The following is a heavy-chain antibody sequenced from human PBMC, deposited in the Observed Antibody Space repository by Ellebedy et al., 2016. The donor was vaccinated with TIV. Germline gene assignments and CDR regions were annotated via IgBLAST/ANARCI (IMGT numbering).Heavy chain of an antibody. J-gene: IGHJ5*02. Sequence: MPSETLSLTCTVSGGSISPYYWSWIRQPPGKGLEWIGEIYHSGSTNYNPSLKSRVTISVDKSKNQFSLKLSSVTAADTAVYYCASLTYYYDSSGYYYVEDNWFDPWGQGTLVTVSS. CDR3: ASLTYYYDSSGYYYVEDNWFDP. CDR1: GGSISPYY. D-gene: IGHD3-22*01. CDR2: IYHSGST. V-gene: IGHV4-59*12.